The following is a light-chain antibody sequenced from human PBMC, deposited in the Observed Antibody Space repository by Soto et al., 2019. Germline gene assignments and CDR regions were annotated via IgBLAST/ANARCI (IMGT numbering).Light chain of an antibody. CDR3: QQYGDWPLT. CDR1: QSVGSN. J-gene: IGKJ4*01. V-gene: IGKV3-15*01. Sequence: EIVLTQSPATLSVSPGERATLSCRASQSVGSNFAWYQQKPGQAPRLLIFASSTRATGVPARFSGSGSGTEFTLTISILQSEDFAVYYCQQYGDWPLTFGGGAKVEIE. CDR2: ASS.